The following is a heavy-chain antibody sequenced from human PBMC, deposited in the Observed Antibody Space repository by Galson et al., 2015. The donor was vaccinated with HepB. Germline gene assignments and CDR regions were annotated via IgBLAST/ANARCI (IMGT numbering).Heavy chain of an antibody. V-gene: IGHV3-30-3*01. D-gene: IGHD2-8*01. J-gene: IGHJ4*02. CDR2: ISYDGSNK. CDR1: GFTFSSYA. CDR3: ARETYCTNGVCYTGYFDY. Sequence: SLRLSCAASGFTFSSYAMHWVRQAPGKGLEWVAVISYDGSNKYYADSVKGRFTISRDNSKNTLYLQMNSLRAEDTAVYYCARETYCTNGVCYTGYFDYWGQGTLVTVSS.